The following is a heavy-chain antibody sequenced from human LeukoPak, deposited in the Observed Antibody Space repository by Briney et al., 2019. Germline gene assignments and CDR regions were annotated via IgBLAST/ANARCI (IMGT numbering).Heavy chain of an antibody. D-gene: IGHD5-18*01. CDR2: IYYSGST. V-gene: IGHV4-59*08. Sequence: PSETLSLTCTVSGGSISSYYWSWIRQPPGKGLEWIGYIYYSGSTNYNPSLKSRVTISVDTSKNQFSLKLSSVTAADTAVYYCAGGYSHGPYYLDYWGQGTLVTVSS. J-gene: IGHJ4*02. CDR3: AGGYSHGPYYLDY. CDR1: GGSISSYY.